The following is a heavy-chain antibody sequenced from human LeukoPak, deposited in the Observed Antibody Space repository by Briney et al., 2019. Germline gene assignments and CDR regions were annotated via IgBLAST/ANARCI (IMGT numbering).Heavy chain of an antibody. CDR2: IYYSGST. V-gene: IGHV4-59*01. D-gene: IGHD3-16*01. CDR1: GGSISRYY. CDR3: ARVVRGSPYHFVY. J-gene: IGHJ4*02. Sequence: KPSETLSLTCTVSGGSISRYYWSWIRQPPGKGLEWIGYIYYSGSTNYNPSLKSRVTISVDTSKNQFSLKLNSVTAADTAVYYCARVVRGSPYHFVYWGQGTLVTVSS.